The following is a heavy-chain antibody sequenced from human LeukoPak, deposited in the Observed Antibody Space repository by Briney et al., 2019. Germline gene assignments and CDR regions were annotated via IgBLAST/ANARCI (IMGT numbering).Heavy chain of an antibody. V-gene: IGHV4-59*01. D-gene: IGHD5-18*01. J-gene: IGHJ6*02. CDR1: GGFISSYY. CDR3: ARAKGGYSSSLFMDV. CDR2: IYYSGST. Sequence: PSETLSLTCTVSGGFISSYYWSWIRQPPGKGLEWIGFIYYSGSTNYNPSLKSRVTISVDTSKNQFSLKLSSVTAADTAVYYCARAKGGYSSSLFMDVWGQGTTVTVSS.